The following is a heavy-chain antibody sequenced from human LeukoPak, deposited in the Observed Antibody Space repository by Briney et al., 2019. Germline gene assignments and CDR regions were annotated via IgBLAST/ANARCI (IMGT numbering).Heavy chain of an antibody. Sequence: PGGSLRLSCAPSGFPFSRYSMNWVRQSPGKGLEWVAYISTNSRTIYSGDSVKGRFSISRDNDKSLFYLQMENLRVEDTAVYYSTTYFDTTGYFEEAYDTWGQGTLVTVSA. V-gene: IGHV3-48*01. D-gene: IGHD3-22*01. CDR3: TTYFDTTGYFEEAYDT. J-gene: IGHJ4*03. CDR1: GFPFSRYS. CDR2: ISTNSRTI.